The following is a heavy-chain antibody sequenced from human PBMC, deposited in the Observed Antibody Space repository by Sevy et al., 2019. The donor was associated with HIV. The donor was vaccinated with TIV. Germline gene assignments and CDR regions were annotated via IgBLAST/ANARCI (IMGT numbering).Heavy chain of an antibody. V-gene: IGHV3-49*04. J-gene: IGHJ4*02. CDR2: LKSKAYGGTL. CDR3: TRWKGGQSIFHY. D-gene: IGHD1-1*01. Sequence: GGSLRLSCTASGFTFDDYCMSWVRQAPGKGLEWVAFLKSKAYGGTLDYAASVKGRFTISRDDSKSIAHLQMTDLKTEDTAIYFCTRWKGGQSIFHYWGQGALVTVSS. CDR1: GFTFDDYC.